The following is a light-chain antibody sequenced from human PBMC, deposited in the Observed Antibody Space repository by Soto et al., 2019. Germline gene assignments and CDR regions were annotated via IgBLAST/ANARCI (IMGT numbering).Light chain of an antibody. J-gene: IGKJ1*01. CDR2: GSS. CDR3: QQYNNWPPWT. CDR1: QSVSSD. V-gene: IGKV3D-15*01. Sequence: EIVLTQSPGTLSLSPGERATLSCRASQSVSSDLAWYQQKSGQAPRLLIYGSSSGAADIPDWFSGSGSGADFTLTISSLQSEDFAVYYCQQYNNWPPWTFGQGTKVDIK.